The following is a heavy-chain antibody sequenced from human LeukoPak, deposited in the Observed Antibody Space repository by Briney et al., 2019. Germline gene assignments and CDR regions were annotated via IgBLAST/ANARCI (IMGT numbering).Heavy chain of an antibody. CDR1: GFTFTNFE. V-gene: IGHV3-48*03. J-gene: IGHJ5*02. Sequence: GGSLRLSCAASGFTFTNFEMSWVRHAPGKGLEWVSYISYSGSTTSYADSVKGRFTISRDNAKNSLYLQMNSLRAEDTAVYYCARAGPPAFDPWGQGTLVTVSS. CDR2: ISYSGSTT. CDR3: ARAGPPAFDP.